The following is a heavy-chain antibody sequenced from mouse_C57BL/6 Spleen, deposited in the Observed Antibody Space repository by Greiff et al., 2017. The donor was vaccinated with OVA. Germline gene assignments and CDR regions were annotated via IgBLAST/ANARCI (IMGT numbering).Heavy chain of an antibody. V-gene: IGHV14-1*01. CDR2: IDPEDGDT. Sequence: VHVKQSGAELVRPGASVKLSCTASGFTITDYYMHWVKQRPDQGLEWIGRIDPEDGDTEYAPKFPGQATLTAATSSNTAYLQLSSLTSDDTAVYYCTPYSNYAAWFAYWGQGTLVTVSA. CDR1: GFTITDYY. CDR3: TPYSNYAAWFAY. J-gene: IGHJ3*01. D-gene: IGHD2-5*01.